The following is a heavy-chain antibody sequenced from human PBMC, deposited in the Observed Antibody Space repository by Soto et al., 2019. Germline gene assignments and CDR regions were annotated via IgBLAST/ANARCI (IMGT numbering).Heavy chain of an antibody. CDR3: TRQASYWHGGGGWLDP. CDR1: GFTFSASD. J-gene: IGHJ5*02. D-gene: IGHD2-8*02. V-gene: IGHV3-13*01. Sequence: EVQLVESGGGLVQPGGSLRLSCAASGFTFSASDMHWVRQTTGGGLEWVAAIGTLHDTYYPNSVKGRFIISRENAKNSLYLQMDSLRAGDTAVYYCTRQASYWHGGGGWLDPWGQGALVIVSS. CDR2: IGTLHDT.